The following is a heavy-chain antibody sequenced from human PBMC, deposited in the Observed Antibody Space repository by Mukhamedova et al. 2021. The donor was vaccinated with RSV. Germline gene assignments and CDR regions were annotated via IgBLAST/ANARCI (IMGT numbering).Heavy chain of an antibody. CDR2: INAGNGNT. V-gene: IGHV1-3*01. CDR3: ARAGGLLWFGEFAFDY. D-gene: IGHD3-10*01. J-gene: IGHJ4*02. Sequence: APGQRLEWMGWINAGNGNTKYSQKFQGRVTITRDTSASTAYMELSSLRSEDTAVYYCARAGGLLWFGEFAFDYRGQGTLVTVSS.